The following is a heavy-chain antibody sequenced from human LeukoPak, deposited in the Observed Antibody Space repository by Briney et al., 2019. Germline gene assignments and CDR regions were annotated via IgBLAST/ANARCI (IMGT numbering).Heavy chain of an antibody. CDR2: ISSSGSTI. J-gene: IGHJ4*02. Sequence: PGGSLRLSCAASGFTFSDYYMSWIRQAPGKGLEWVSHISSSGSTIYSADSVKGRFTISRDKAKNSLYLQMNSLRAEDTAVYYCARDLTTVTTAVFAYWGQGTLVTVSS. V-gene: IGHV3-11*04. CDR1: GFTFSDYY. CDR3: ARDLTTVTTAVFAY. D-gene: IGHD4-11*01.